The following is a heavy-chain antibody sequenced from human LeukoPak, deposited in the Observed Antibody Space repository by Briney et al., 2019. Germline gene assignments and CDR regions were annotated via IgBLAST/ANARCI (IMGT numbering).Heavy chain of an antibody. Sequence: ASVKVSCKASGYTFTAYYMHWVRQAPGQGVEWMGWINPNSGGTNYAQKFQGRVTMTRDTSISTAYMELSRLRSDDTAVYYCARNTRIAVAGARYNWFDAWGQGTLVTVSS. V-gene: IGHV1-2*02. CDR1: GYTFTAYY. CDR2: INPNSGGT. J-gene: IGHJ5*02. CDR3: ARNTRIAVAGARYNWFDA. D-gene: IGHD6-19*01.